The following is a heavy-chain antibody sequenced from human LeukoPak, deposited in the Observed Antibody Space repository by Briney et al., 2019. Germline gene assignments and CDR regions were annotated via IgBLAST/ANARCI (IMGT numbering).Heavy chain of an antibody. CDR3: AKDAGDPHCHY. CDR2: INPNSDGT. J-gene: IGHJ4*02. D-gene: IGHD7-27*01. V-gene: IGHV1-2*02. CDR1: GYSFTGYY. Sequence: ASVKVSCKASGYSFTGYYMHWVRQAPGQGLEWMGWINPNSDGTKYAQKFQDRATMTRDTSISTAYMELSSLRSDDTAVYYCAKDAGDPHCHYWGQGTLVTVSS.